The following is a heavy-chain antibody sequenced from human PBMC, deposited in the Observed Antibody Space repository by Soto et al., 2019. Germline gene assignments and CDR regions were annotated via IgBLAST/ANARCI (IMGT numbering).Heavy chain of an antibody. V-gene: IGHV3-7*01. D-gene: IGHD1-1*01. CDR1: GFTFSSYC. J-gene: IGHJ4*02. CDR3: AKHRLETTRNKAPEF. CDR2: MNQDGSER. Sequence: PGGSLRLSCAASGFTFSSYCMSWFRQAPGKGLEWVANMNQDGSERYYVDSMEGRFTISRDNARNSLYLQMNSLRVEDTAVYYCAKHRLETTRNKAPEFWGQATLVTVSS.